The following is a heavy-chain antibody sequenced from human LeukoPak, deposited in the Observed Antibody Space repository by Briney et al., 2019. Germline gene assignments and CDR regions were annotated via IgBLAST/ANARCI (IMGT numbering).Heavy chain of an antibody. V-gene: IGHV3-33*01. CDR2: IWYDGSNK. J-gene: IGHJ4*02. CDR1: GFTFRNYG. CDR3: ARDLEYSSGWYGY. D-gene: IGHD6-19*01. Sequence: GGSLRLSCAASGFTFRNYGMHWVRQAPGKGLEWVAVIWYDGSNKYYADSVKGRLTASRDNSKNMLYLQMNSLRAEDTAVYYCARDLEYSSGWYGYWGQGTLVTVSS.